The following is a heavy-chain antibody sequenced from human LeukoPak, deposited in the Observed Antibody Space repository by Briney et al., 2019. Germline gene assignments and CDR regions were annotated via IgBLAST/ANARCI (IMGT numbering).Heavy chain of an antibody. Sequence: SETLSLTCTVSGGSISSHYWSWIRQPPGKGLEWIGYIYYSGSTNYNPSPKSRVTISVDTSKNQFSLKLSSVTAADTAVYYCARDGPVSRDGYRRVGFGYFDYWGQGTLVTVSS. D-gene: IGHD5-24*01. CDR1: GGSISSHY. CDR3: ARDGPVSRDGYRRVGFGYFDY. CDR2: IYYSGST. V-gene: IGHV4-59*11. J-gene: IGHJ4*02.